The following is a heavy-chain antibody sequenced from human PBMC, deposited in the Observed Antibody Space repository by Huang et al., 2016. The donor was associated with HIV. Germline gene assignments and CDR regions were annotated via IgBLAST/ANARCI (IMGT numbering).Heavy chain of an antibody. V-gene: IGHV3-30-3*01. Sequence: QVQLVESGGGVVQPGRSLRLSCAASGFSFANYAMHWVRQAPGKRLEWVTFKSNDGSSRYYADAVKGRFTISRDNFKNALYLQMNRLRGDDTAVYYCTREYTVAGAFDLWGQGTMVIVSS. CDR2: KSNDGSSR. J-gene: IGHJ3*01. CDR1: GFSFANYA. CDR3: TREYTVAGAFDL. D-gene: IGHD5-12*01.